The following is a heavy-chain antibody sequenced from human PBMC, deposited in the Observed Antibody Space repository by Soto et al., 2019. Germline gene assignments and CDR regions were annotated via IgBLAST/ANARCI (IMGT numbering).Heavy chain of an antibody. CDR1: GGSISSGGYY. D-gene: IGHD5-18*01. CDR2: IYYSGST. CDR3: ARDGRDGYSH. J-gene: IGHJ4*02. V-gene: IGHV4-31*03. Sequence: SETLSLTCTVSGGSISSGGYYWSWIRQHPGKGLEWIGYIYYSGSTYYNPSLKSRVTISVDTSKNQFSLKLSSVTAADTAVYYCARDGRDGYSHWVQGTLVTVSS.